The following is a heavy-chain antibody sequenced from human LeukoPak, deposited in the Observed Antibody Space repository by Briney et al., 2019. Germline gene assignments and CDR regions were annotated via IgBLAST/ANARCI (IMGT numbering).Heavy chain of an antibody. V-gene: IGHV3-7*01. Sequence: PGGSLRLSCAASGFTFTTYWMSCVRQAPGKGLEWVANIQQDGREKYYVDSVKGRFTISRDNAKNSLYLQMNSLRAEDTAVYYCARDFSGYLRGAFDIWGQGTMVTVSS. CDR1: GFTFTTYW. D-gene: IGHD5-12*01. CDR3: ARDFSGYLRGAFDI. CDR2: IQQDGREK. J-gene: IGHJ3*02.